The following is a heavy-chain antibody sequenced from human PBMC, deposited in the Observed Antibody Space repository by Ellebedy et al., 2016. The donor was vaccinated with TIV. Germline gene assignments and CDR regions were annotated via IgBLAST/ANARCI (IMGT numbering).Heavy chain of an antibody. CDR3: ARIGKDYGDHGWVYFDY. D-gene: IGHD4-17*01. CDR1: GFTFSSYA. J-gene: IGHJ4*02. CDR2: IRSKPDGGTT. V-gene: IGHV3-15*01. Sequence: GGSLRLSCAASGFTFSSYAVSWVRQAPGKGLEWLCAIRSKPDGGTTDYAAPVKGRFTISRDDSKSTLYLQMNSLRAEDTAVYYCARIGKDYGDHGWVYFDYWGQGTLVTVSS.